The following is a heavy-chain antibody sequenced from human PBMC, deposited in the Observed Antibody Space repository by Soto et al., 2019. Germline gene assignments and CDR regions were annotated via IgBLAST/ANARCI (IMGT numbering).Heavy chain of an antibody. V-gene: IGHV4-4*03. D-gene: IGHD1-7*01. CDR3: ARELELPPYYYYGMDV. J-gene: IGHJ6*02. CDR1: GGSISSSNW. CDR2: IYHSGST. Sequence: PETLSLTCAVSGGSISSSNWWSWVRQPPGKGLEWIGEIYHSGSTNYNPSLKSRVTISVDKSKNQFSLKLSSVTAADTAVYYCARELELPPYYYYGMDVWGQGTTVTVSS.